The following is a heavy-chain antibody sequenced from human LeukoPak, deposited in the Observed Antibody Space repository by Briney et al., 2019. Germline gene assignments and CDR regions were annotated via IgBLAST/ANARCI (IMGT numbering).Heavy chain of an antibody. Sequence: GGSLRLSCAASGFPFSSYAMSWVRQAPGKGLEWVSGISGSGGSTFYAKSVKGRFTISRDNSKNMMYLQMNSLRAEDTAVYYCARGGTWKHPFYWGQGTLVTVSS. CDR2: ISGSGGST. J-gene: IGHJ4*02. CDR3: ARGGTWKHPFY. D-gene: IGHD5-18*01. V-gene: IGHV3-23*01. CDR1: GFPFSSYA.